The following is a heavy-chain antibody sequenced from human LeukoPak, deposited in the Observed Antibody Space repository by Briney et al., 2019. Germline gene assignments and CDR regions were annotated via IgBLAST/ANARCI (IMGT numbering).Heavy chain of an antibody. V-gene: IGHV3-33*01. CDR3: ARDRGQDYFRD. J-gene: IGHJ4*02. CDR2: VRNDGFDT. D-gene: IGHD2-15*01. Sequence: GTSLRLSCVTSGLSFTNHGFHWLRQAADKGLEWVAFVRNDGFDTYYSKSVKGRFSITRDDCKNNEYLQMESLIGEDPGLDYCARDRGQDYFRDWGQGTQVTVSS. CDR1: GLSFTNHG.